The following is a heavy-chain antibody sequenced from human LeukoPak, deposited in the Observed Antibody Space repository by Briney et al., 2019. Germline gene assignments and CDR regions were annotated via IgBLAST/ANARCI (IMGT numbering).Heavy chain of an antibody. CDR1: GFTFSIYA. D-gene: IGHD5-24*01. V-gene: IGHV3-23*01. Sequence: GGSLRLSCAASGFTFSIYAMSWVRQAPGKGLEWVSAISGSGGSTYYADSVKGRFTISRDNSKNTLYLQMNSLRAEDTAVYYCAKVEMATIEGNDYWGQGTLVTVSS. CDR3: AKVEMATIEGNDY. J-gene: IGHJ4*02. CDR2: ISGSGGST.